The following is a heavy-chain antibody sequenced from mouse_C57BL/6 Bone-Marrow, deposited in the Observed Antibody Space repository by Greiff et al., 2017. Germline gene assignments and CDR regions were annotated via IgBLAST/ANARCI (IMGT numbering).Heavy chain of an antibody. V-gene: IGHV1-81*01. CDR2: IYPRSGNT. J-gene: IGHJ4*01. Sequence: QVQLKQSGAELARPGASVKLSCKASGYTFTSYGISWVKQRTGQGLEWIGEIYPRSGNTYYNEKFKGKATLTADKSSSTAYMALRSLTSEDSAVYFCARGAYYQFYYYSRDYGGQGTSVTVSA. CDR3: ARGAYYQFYYYSRDY. CDR1: GYTFTSYG. D-gene: IGHD2-10*01.